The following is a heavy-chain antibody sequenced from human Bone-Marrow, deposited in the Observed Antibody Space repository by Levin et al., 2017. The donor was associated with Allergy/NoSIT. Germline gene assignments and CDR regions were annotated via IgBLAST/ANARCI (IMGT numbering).Heavy chain of an antibody. CDR3: ATAYSTNTFDI. CDR1: GFNFKNYG. D-gene: IGHD2-21*01. Sequence: GGSLRLSCAASGFNFKNYGMHWVRQAPGKGPEWVAFVSHEDNWKHYGDSVKGRFTISRDDSKKTLFLQMTRLRVDDTAVYFCATAYSTNTFDIWGQGTVVSVS. V-gene: IGHV3-30*03. J-gene: IGHJ3*02. CDR2: VSHEDNWK.